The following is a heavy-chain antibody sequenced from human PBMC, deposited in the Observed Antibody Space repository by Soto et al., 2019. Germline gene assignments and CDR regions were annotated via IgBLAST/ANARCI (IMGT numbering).Heavy chain of an antibody. Sequence: QVQLVQSGAEVKKPGASVKVSCKASGYTFTSYAMHWVRQAPGQRLEWMGWINAGNGNTKYSQKFRGRVTITRDTSASTAYMELSSLRSEDTAVYYCARDREYSSSSVRNFDYWGQGTLVTVSS. CDR1: GYTFTSYA. J-gene: IGHJ4*02. D-gene: IGHD6-6*01. CDR2: INAGNGNT. CDR3: ARDREYSSSSVRNFDY. V-gene: IGHV1-3*01.